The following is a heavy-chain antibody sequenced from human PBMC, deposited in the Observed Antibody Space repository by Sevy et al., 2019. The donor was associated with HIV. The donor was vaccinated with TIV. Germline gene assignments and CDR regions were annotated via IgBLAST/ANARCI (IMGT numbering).Heavy chain of an antibody. CDR1: GFTLSDFY. V-gene: IGHV3-11*01. J-gene: IGHJ3*02. CDR3: AMSQITISLSDAFDI. D-gene: IGHD3-3*01. Sequence: GGSLRLSCAASGFTLSDFYMGWIRQAPGKGLEWVSYITSNSGTIYYADSMKGRFAISRDNAKNSLFLQMNSLRAEDTAVYYCAMSQITISLSDAFDIWGQGTMVTVSS. CDR2: ITSNSGTI.